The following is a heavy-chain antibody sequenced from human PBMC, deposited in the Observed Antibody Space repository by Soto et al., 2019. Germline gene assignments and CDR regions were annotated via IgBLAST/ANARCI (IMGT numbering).Heavy chain of an antibody. Sequence: GGSLRLSCAASGFTFSSYAMSWVRQAPGKGLEWVSAISGSGGSTYYADSVKGRFTISRDNSKNTLYLQMNSLRAEDKAVYYCAKDRVPAGYRETNPHGDYYYGMDVWGQGTTVTVSS. J-gene: IGHJ6*02. V-gene: IGHV3-23*01. CDR3: AKDRVPAGYRETNPHGDYYYGMDV. D-gene: IGHD3-16*02. CDR1: GFTFSSYA. CDR2: ISGSGGST.